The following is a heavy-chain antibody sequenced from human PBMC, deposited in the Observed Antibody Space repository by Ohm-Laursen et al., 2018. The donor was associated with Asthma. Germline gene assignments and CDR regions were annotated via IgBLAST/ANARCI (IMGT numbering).Heavy chain of an antibody. Sequence: SLRLSCSASGFTFRSYAMHWVRQAPGKGLEWVAVGGSYYDGGLKYYADSVKGRFTSSRDDAKNTLYLQMDSLRPEDTAVYYCARDWGRCDGSGYSDFDYWGQGTLVTVSS. D-gene: IGHD3-22*01. CDR1: GFTFRSYA. CDR3: ARDWGRCDGSGYSDFDY. J-gene: IGHJ4*02. V-gene: IGHV3-30-3*01. CDR2: GGSYYDGGLK.